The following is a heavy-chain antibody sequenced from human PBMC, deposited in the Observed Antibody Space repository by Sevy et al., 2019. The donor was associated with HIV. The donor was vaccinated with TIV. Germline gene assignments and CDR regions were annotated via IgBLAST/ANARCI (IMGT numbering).Heavy chain of an antibody. CDR1: GFTFNTYG. CDR2: IWYDGSSK. D-gene: IGHD3-10*01. Sequence: GGSLRLSCAASGFTFNTYGMHWVRQAPGKGLEWVAVIWYDGSSKYYADSVKGRFSISRDNSKNTLYLQMNSLRAEDTAVYYCASDPGYGSGTYGGLFDCWGQGTLVTVSS. J-gene: IGHJ4*02. V-gene: IGHV3-33*01. CDR3: ASDPGYGSGTYGGLFDC.